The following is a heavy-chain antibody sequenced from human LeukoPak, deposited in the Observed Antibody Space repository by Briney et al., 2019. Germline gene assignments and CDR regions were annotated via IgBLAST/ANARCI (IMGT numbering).Heavy chain of an antibody. CDR1: GFTFSSYE. V-gene: IGHV3-23*01. Sequence: GGSLRLSCAASGFTFSSYEMNWVGQAPGKGLEWVSGISGSGGSTYFADSVKGRFTISRDNSKNTLYLQMNSLRAEDTAIYYCAKMTSASGNYPYFDCWGQGTLVTVSS. CDR3: AKMTSASGNYPYFDC. J-gene: IGHJ4*02. CDR2: ISGSGGST. D-gene: IGHD3-10*01.